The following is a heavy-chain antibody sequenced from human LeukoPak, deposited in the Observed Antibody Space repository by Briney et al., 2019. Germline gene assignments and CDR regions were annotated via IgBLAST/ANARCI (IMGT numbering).Heavy chain of an antibody. V-gene: IGHV3-15*04. J-gene: IGHJ6*02. D-gene: IGHD1-7*01. CDR1: GFTFNYAW. CDR3: TTDEDWNYARKDV. CDR2: IVSEIDGGTT. Sequence: GGSLRLSCAASGFTFNYAWMSWVRQVPGKGLEWVGQIVSEIDGGTTDYAAPVKGRFTISRDDSKSTLYLQMNSLKIEDTAVYYCTTDEDWNYARKDVWGQGATVIVSS.